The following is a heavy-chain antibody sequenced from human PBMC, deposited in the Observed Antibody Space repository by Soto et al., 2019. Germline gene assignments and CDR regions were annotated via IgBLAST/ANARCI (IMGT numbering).Heavy chain of an antibody. CDR3: DRDFRHYSTYPWNPTYDW. D-gene: IGHD1-1*01. CDR1: GGSISSGDYY. Sequence: QVQLQESGPGLVKPSQTLSLTCTVSGGSISSGDYYWSWIRQPPGKDLEWNGYIYYSGSTYYNPSLKSRITISVDTSKNQCSQKLSSVTAADAAAYYCDRDFRHYSTYPWNPTYDWWGQGTLVTVSS. V-gene: IGHV4-30-4*01. CDR2: IYYSGST. J-gene: IGHJ4*02.